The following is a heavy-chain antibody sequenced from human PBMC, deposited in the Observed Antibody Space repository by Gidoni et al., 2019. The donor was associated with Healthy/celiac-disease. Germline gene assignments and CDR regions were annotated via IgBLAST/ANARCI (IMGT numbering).Heavy chain of an antibody. Sequence: QVTLKESGPVLVKPTETLTLTCTVSGFSLSNARMGVSWIRQPPGKALEWLAHIFSNDEKSYSTSLKSRLTISKDTSKSQVVLTMTNMDPVDTATYYCARMLSYDIRGAHGVDPWGQGTLVTVSS. D-gene: IGHD3-9*01. CDR3: ARMLSYDIRGAHGVDP. CDR2: IFSNDEK. V-gene: IGHV2-26*01. J-gene: IGHJ5*02. CDR1: GFSLSNARMG.